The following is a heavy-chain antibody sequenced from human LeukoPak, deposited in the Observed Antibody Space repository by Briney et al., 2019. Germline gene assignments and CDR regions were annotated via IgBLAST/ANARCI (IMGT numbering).Heavy chain of an antibody. Sequence: SETLSLTCTVSGGSISSYYWSWTRQPPGKGLEWIGYIYYSGSTNYNPSLKSRVTISVDTSKNQFSLKLSSVTAADTAVYYCAREGGGYYYYMDVWGKGTTVTISS. J-gene: IGHJ6*03. CDR3: AREGGGYYYYMDV. CDR2: IYYSGST. V-gene: IGHV4-59*01. CDR1: GGSISSYY. D-gene: IGHD3-16*01.